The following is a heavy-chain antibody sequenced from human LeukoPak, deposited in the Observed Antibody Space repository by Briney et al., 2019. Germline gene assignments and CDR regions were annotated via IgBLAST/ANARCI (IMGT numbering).Heavy chain of an antibody. CDR3: AREYPDSSSWTGYYYYMDV. Sequence: GGSLRLSCAGSGFSFSSYDMSWVRQAPGKGLEWVSGITGSGGSTYYADSVKGRFTISRDNAKNSLFLQMNSLRAEDTAVYYCAREYPDSSSWTGYYYYMDVWGKGTTVTISS. J-gene: IGHJ6*03. CDR2: ITGSGGST. CDR1: GFSFSSYD. V-gene: IGHV3-23*01. D-gene: IGHD6-13*01.